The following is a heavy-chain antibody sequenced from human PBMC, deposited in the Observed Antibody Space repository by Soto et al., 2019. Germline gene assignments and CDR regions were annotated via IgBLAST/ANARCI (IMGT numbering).Heavy chain of an antibody. Sequence: SETLSLTCAVYGGSFSGYYWNWIRQPPGKGLEWIGEINHSGSTNYNPSLKSRVTISVDTSKNQFSLKLSSVTAADTAVYYCARAGNGNDSYDRIDVWGQGTTVTGSS. V-gene: IGHV4-34*01. D-gene: IGHD2-8*01. J-gene: IGHJ6*02. CDR2: INHSGST. CDR3: ARAGNGNDSYDRIDV. CDR1: GGSFSGYY.